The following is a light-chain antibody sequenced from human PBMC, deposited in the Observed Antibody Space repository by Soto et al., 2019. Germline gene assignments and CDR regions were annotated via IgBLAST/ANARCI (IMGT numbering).Light chain of an antibody. V-gene: IGLV8-61*01. CDR3: VLFMGSGIWV. Sequence: QTVVTQESSFSVSPGGTVTLTCGLSSGSVSTTYYPSWYQQTPGQAPRTLIYNTNTRSSGVPDRFSGSILGNKAALTITGAQAEDESDYYCVLFMGSGIWVFGGGTKLTVL. CDR1: SGSVSTTYY. CDR2: NTN. J-gene: IGLJ2*01.